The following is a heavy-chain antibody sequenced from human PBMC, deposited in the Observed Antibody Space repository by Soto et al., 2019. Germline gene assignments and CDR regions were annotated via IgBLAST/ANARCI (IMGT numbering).Heavy chain of an antibody. CDR2: IYWDDDK. Sequence: QITLKESGPPLVKRTQTLTLTCTFSGFSLSTNGVGVGWIRQPPGKALEWLALIYWDDDKRYSPSLKRRLTITKDTSKNRVVLTMTNMDPVDTATYYCAHRHYSSAGDGVDVWGQGTTVTVSS. J-gene: IGHJ6*02. CDR3: AHRHYSSAGDGVDV. V-gene: IGHV2-5*02. CDR1: GFSLSTNGVG. D-gene: IGHD6-25*01.